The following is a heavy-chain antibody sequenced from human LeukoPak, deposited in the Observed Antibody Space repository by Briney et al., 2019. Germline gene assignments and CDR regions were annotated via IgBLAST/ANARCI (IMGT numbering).Heavy chain of an antibody. V-gene: IGHV1-18*04. D-gene: IGHD6-19*01. J-gene: IGHJ4*02. Sequence: ASVKVSCKASGYTFTSYGISWVRQAPGQGLEWMGWISAYNGNTNYAQKLQGRVTMTTDTSTSTAYMELRSLRSDDTAVYYCARDRWIAVAGGTFDYWGQGTLVTVSS. CDR1: GYTFTSYG. CDR3: ARDRWIAVAGGTFDY. CDR2: ISAYNGNT.